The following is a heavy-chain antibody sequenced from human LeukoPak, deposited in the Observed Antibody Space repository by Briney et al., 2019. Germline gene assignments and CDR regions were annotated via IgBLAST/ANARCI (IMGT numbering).Heavy chain of an antibody. D-gene: IGHD2-2*01. J-gene: IGHJ6*03. V-gene: IGHV1-69*13. CDR1: GGTFSSYA. Sequence: WASVKVSCKASGGTFSSYAISWVRQAPGQGLEWMGGIIPIFGTANYAQKFQGRVTITADESTSTAYMELSSLRSEDTAVYYCARVPGGSLPPYYMDVWGKGTTVTVSS. CDR3: ARVPGGSLPPYYMDV. CDR2: IIPIFGTA.